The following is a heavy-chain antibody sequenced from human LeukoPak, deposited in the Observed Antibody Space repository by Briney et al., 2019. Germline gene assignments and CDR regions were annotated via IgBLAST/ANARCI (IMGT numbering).Heavy chain of an antibody. V-gene: IGHV1-69*13. J-gene: IGHJ4*02. CDR3: ARGLLEPARRYSYGSPLFYFDY. CDR2: IIPIFGTA. Sequence: SVKVSCTASAYTFTGYYMHWVRQAPGQGLEWRGGIIPIFGTANYAQKFQGRVTITADESTSTAYMELGSLRSEDTAVYYCARGLLEPARRYSYGSPLFYFDYWGQGTLVTVSS. D-gene: IGHD5-18*01. CDR1: AYTFTGYY.